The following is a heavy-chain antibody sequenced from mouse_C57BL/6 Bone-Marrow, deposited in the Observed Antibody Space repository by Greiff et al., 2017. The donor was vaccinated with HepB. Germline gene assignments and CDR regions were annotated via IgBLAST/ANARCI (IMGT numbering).Heavy chain of an antibody. Sequence: EVQLKESGGDLVKPGGSLKLSCAASGFTFSSYGMSWVRQTPDKRLEWVATISSGGSYTYYPDSVKGRFTISRDNAKNTLYLQMSSLKSEDTAMYYCARRFYDYWGQGTLVTVSA. CDR3: ARRFYDY. V-gene: IGHV5-6*01. CDR1: GFTFSSYG. J-gene: IGHJ3*01. CDR2: ISSGGSYT. D-gene: IGHD2-3*01.